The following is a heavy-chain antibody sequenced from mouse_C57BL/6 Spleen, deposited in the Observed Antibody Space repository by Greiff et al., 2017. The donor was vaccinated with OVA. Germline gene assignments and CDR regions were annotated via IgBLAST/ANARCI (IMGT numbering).Heavy chain of an antibody. D-gene: IGHD1-1*01. CDR3: ARLGYYYGSSYWYFDG. CDR1: GYSITSYY. Sequence: DVQLVESGPGLAKPSQTLSLTCSVTGYSITSYYWNWIRKFPGNKLEYMGYISYSGSTYYNPSLKSRISITRDTSKNQYYLQLNSVTTEDTATYYCARLGYYYGSSYWYFDGWGTGTTVTVSS. V-gene: IGHV3-8*01. J-gene: IGHJ1*03. CDR2: ISYSGST.